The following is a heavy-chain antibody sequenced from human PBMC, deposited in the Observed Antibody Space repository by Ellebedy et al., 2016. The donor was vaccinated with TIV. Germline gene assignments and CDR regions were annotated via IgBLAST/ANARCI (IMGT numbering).Heavy chain of an antibody. J-gene: IGHJ4*02. CDR2: ISNTGSRT. Sequence: GESLKISCSASGFSLSDYAMNWVRQAPGKGLEWVSTISNTGSRTYYADSVEGRFIISRDNSKKTLYLQMNSLRAEDTAIYYCAKDSGKYGWNSEYWGQGTQVTVSS. V-gene: IGHV3-23*01. CDR3: AKDSGKYGWNSEY. CDR1: GFSLSDYA. D-gene: IGHD3-10*01.